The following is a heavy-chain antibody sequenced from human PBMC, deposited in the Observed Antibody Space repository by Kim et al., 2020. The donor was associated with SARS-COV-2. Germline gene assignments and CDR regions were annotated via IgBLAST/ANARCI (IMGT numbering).Heavy chain of an antibody. Sequence: SETLSLTCAVYGGSFSGYYWSWIRQPPGKGLEWIGEINHSGSTNYNPSLKSRVTISVDTSKNQFSLKLSSVTAADTAVYYCARTTVTAYGMDVWGQGTTV. V-gene: IGHV4-34*01. CDR3: ARTTVTAYGMDV. J-gene: IGHJ6*02. CDR1: GGSFSGYY. CDR2: INHSGST. D-gene: IGHD4-17*01.